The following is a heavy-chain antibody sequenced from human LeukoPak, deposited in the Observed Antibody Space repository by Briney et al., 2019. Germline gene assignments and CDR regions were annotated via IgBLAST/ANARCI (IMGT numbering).Heavy chain of an antibody. D-gene: IGHD1-26*01. CDR2: IYYSGST. CDR3: ARGVWWELLFPQHRRRPNWFDP. Sequence: PSETLSLTCTVSGGSISSGGYYWSWIRQHPGKGLEWIGYIYYSGSTYYNPSLKSRVTISVDTSKNQFSLKLSSVTAADTAVYYCARGVWWELLFPQHRRRPNWFDPWGQGTLVTVSS. J-gene: IGHJ5*02. V-gene: IGHV4-31*03. CDR1: GGSISSGGYY.